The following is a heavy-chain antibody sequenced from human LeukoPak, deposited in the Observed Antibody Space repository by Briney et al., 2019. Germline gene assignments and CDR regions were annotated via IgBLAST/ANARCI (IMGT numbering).Heavy chain of an antibody. CDR1: GGSISSGSYY. Sequence: SETLSLTCTVSGGSISSGSYYWSWIRQPAGKGLEWIGRIYTSGSTNYNPSLKSRVTISVDTSKNQFSLKLSSVTAADTAVYYCARSRSAAAGKPITLLDPWGQGTLITVSS. D-gene: IGHD6-13*01. V-gene: IGHV4-61*02. CDR3: ARSRSAAAGKPITLLDP. CDR2: IYTSGST. J-gene: IGHJ5*02.